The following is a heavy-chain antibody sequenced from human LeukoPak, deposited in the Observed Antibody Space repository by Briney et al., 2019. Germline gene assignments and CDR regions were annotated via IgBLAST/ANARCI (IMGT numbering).Heavy chain of an antibody. CDR3: AKDSPRRGAHDYYYMDV. V-gene: IGHV3-21*01. CDR2: ISSSSSYI. J-gene: IGHJ6*03. CDR1: GFTFSSYS. D-gene: IGHD3-10*01. Sequence: PGGSLRLSCAASGFTFSSYSMNWVRQAPGKGLEWVSSISSSSSYIYYADSVKGRFTISRDNAKNSLYLQMNSLRAEDTAVYYCAKDSPRRGAHDYYYMDVWGKGTTVTVSS.